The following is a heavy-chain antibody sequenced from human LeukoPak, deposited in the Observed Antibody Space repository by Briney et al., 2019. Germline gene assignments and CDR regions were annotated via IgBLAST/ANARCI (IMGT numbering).Heavy chain of an antibody. D-gene: IGHD1-1*01. Sequence: PSETLSLTCTVSGGSISSGVYYWTWIRQPPGKGLEWIGYISHSGTTFYTSSLKSRVTISVDRSKSQFSLKLSSVTAADTAVYYCAREPHPRGLEIGAFDIWGQGTMVTVSS. CDR3: AREPHPRGLEIGAFDI. V-gene: IGHV4-30-2*01. CDR2: ISHSGTT. J-gene: IGHJ3*02. CDR1: GGSISSGVYY.